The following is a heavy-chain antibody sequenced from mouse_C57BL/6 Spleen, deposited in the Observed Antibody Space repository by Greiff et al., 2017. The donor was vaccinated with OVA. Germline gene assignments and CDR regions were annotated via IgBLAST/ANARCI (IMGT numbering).Heavy chain of an antibody. Sequence: VKLQQPGAELVKPGASVKLSCTASGYSFTSYWMHWVKQRSGQGLEWFGMFHPNSGSTNYNEKFKSKATLTVDKSSSTAYMQLSSLTSEDSAVYYCVPYDGYLAGFAYWGQGTLVTVSA. CDR2: FHPNSGST. J-gene: IGHJ3*01. CDR3: VPYDGYLAGFAY. D-gene: IGHD2-3*01. V-gene: IGHV1-64*01. CDR1: GYSFTSYW.